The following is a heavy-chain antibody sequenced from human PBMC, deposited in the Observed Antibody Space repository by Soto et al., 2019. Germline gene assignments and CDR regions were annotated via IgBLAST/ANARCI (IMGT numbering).Heavy chain of an antibody. J-gene: IGHJ6*02. CDR2: IYYSGST. V-gene: IGHV4-59*01. CDR3: ARDRGYCSGGSCYSGAYYYYYGMDV. Sequence: QVQLQESGPGLVKPSETLSLTCTVSGGSISSYYWSWIRQPPGKGLEWIGYIYYSGSTNYNPSLKSRVPISVDTSKNQFSLKLSSVTAADTAVYYCARDRGYCSGGSCYSGAYYYYYGMDVWGQGTTVTVSS. D-gene: IGHD2-15*01. CDR1: GGSISSYY.